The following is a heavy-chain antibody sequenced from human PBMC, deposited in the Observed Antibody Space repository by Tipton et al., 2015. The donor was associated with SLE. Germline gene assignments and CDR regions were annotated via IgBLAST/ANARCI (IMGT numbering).Heavy chain of an antibody. Sequence: TLSLTCTVSGGSISSYYWSWIRQPPGKGLEWIGSIYHSGSTYYNPSLKSRVTISVDTSKNQFSLKLSSVTAADTAVYYCARAPYYYDSSGFDYWGQGTLVTVSS. D-gene: IGHD3-22*01. CDR2: IYHSGST. CDR3: ARAPYYYDSSGFDY. CDR1: GGSISSYY. J-gene: IGHJ4*02. V-gene: IGHV4-59*05.